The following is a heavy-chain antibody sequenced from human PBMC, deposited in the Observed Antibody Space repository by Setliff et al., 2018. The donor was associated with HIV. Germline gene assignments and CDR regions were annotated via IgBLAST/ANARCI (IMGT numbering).Heavy chain of an antibody. D-gene: IGHD2-21*01. CDR1: GGPLNSRNW. J-gene: IGHJ4*02. V-gene: IGHV4-4*02. Sequence: SETLSLTCAVSGGPLNSRNWWSWVRQTPGGGLEWIGSVYYRGRTYYNPSLKSRVAISIDSSKNLFSRRLDSLTAADTAVYYCAAQDLDLVKYYYMDYWGPGALVTVSS. CDR3: AAQDLDLVKYYYMDY. CDR2: VYYRGRT.